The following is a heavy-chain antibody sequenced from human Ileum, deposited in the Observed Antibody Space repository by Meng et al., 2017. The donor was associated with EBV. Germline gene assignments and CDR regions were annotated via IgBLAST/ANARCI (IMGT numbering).Heavy chain of an antibody. CDR3: ARGWDTAMDSG. V-gene: IGHV4-61*01. J-gene: IGHJ4*02. Sequence: HVQLQEWGPGLGKPPEPLSLSCTFSGGSVSISSYYWSWIRQPPGKGLEWIGYIYSSGTTNYNPSLASRVTISVDTSKNQFSLKLRSVAASDTAVYYCARGWDTAMDSGWGQGTLVTVSS. D-gene: IGHD5-18*01. CDR2: IYSSGTT. CDR1: GGSVSISSYY.